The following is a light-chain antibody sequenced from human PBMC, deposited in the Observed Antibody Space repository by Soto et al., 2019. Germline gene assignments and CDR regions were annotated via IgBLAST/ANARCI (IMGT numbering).Light chain of an antibody. J-gene: IGKJ2*02. Sequence: EIELRQSPGTLSLSAGERATLSCRASQSVSSRYLAWYQQKPGQAPRLLIYGASSRATGIPDRFSGSGSGTEFTLTTSSLQSEDFAIHYCQQYNNWPPCTLGQGTKVDIK. CDR1: QSVSSRY. CDR3: QQYNNWPPCT. V-gene: IGKV3D-15*01. CDR2: GAS.